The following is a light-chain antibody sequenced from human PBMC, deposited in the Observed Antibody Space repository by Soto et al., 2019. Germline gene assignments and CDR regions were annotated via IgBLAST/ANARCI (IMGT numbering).Light chain of an antibody. CDR2: TAS. CDR1: QSISSY. Sequence: IQMTQSPSTLSASVGDRVTITWRASQSISSYLNWYQQKPGKAPKLLIYTASSLQSGVPSRFSGSGSGTDFTLTISSLQPEDFATYYCQQSYSTLPITFAQGTRLANK. CDR3: QQSYSTLPIT. J-gene: IGKJ5*01. V-gene: IGKV1-39*01.